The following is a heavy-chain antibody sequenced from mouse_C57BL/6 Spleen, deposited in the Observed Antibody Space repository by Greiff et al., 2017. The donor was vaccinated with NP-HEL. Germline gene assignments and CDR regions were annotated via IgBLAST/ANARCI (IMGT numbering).Heavy chain of an antibody. CDR3: ARPPITFYAMDY. Sequence: EVQLVESGGGLVKPGGSLKLSCAASGFTFSDYGMPWVRQAPEKGLEWVAYISSGGSTIYYADTVKGRFTISRDNAKNTLFLQMTSLRSEDTAMYYCARPPITFYAMDYWGQGTSVTVSS. D-gene: IGHD1-1*01. V-gene: IGHV5-17*01. CDR2: ISSGGSTI. CDR1: GFTFSDYG. J-gene: IGHJ4*01.